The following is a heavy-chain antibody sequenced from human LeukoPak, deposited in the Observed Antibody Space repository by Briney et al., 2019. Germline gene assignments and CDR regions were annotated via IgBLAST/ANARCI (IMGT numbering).Heavy chain of an antibody. V-gene: IGHV1-18*01. CDR3: ARDQSPGIAVAGPNWFDP. D-gene: IGHD6-19*01. CDR1: GYTFTSYG. Sequence: GASVKVSCKASGYTFTSYGISWVRQAPGQGLEWMGWISAYNGNTNYAQKFQGRVTMTTDASTSTAYMELRSLRSDDTAVYYCARDQSPGIAVAGPNWFDPWGQGTLVTVSS. J-gene: IGHJ5*02. CDR2: ISAYNGNT.